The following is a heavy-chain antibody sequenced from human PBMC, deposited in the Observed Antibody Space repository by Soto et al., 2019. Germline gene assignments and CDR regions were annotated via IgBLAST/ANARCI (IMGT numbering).Heavy chain of an antibody. CDR1: GGSTRSVGYC. V-gene: IGHV4-31*03. D-gene: IGHD4-17*01. Sequence: SETLPLRCTVAGGSTRSVGYCWIWIHQNPGKGLEWIGYIYYSGSTYYNPSLKSRVTISVDTSKNQFSLKLSSVTAADTAVYYCAREGTPVPSNHDAFDILGQGTMVTVS. J-gene: IGHJ3*02. CDR3: AREGTPVPSNHDAFDI. CDR2: IYYSGST.